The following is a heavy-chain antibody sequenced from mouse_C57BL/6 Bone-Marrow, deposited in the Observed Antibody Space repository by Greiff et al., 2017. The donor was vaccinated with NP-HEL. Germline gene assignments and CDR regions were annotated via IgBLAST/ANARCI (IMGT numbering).Heavy chain of an antibody. D-gene: IGHD1-1*01. CDR1: GYAFSSSW. CDR2: IYPGDGDT. J-gene: IGHJ2*01. CDR3: ARSGFYYGSSYDFDY. Sequence: VKLMESGPELVKPGASVKISCKASGYAFSSSWMNWVKQRPGKGLEWIGRIYPGDGDTNYNGKFKGKATLTADKSSSTAYMQLSSLTSEDSAVYFCARSGFYYGSSYDFDYWGQGTTLTVSS. V-gene: IGHV1-82*01.